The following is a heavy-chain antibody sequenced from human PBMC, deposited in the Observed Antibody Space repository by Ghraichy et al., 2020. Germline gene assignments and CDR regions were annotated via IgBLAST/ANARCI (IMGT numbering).Heavy chain of an antibody. J-gene: IGHJ5*02. CDR3: ARLDVTMFGVVKNWFDP. Sequence: SQTLSLTCTVSGGSISSYYWSWIRQPPGKGLEWIGDINYSGSTNYNPSLKSRVTISVDTSKNQFSLKLSSVTAADTAVYYCARLDVTMFGVVKNWFDPWGQGTLVTVSS. CDR1: GGSISSYY. CDR2: INYSGST. D-gene: IGHD3-3*01. V-gene: IGHV4-59*08.